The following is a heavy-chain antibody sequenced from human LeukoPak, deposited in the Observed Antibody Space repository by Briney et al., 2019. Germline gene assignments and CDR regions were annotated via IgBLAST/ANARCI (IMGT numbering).Heavy chain of an antibody. Sequence: GGSLRLSCAASGFTFRCYSMNWARQAPGKGLEWVSYISTSSDTIYYADSVKGRFTISRDNAKNSLYLQMNSLRDEDTALYYCARGLGYYDNSGSSYFDSWGQGTLVTVSP. CDR1: GFTFRCYS. J-gene: IGHJ4*02. CDR2: ISTSSDTI. D-gene: IGHD3-22*01. V-gene: IGHV3-48*02. CDR3: ARGLGYYDNSGSSYFDS.